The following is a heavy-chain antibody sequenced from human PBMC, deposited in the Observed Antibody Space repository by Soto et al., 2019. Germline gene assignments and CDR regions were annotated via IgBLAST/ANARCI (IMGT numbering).Heavy chain of an antibody. Sequence: GESLKISCKGSGYSFTSYWIGWVRQMPGKGLEWMGIIYPGDSDTSYSPSFQGQVTISADKSISTAYLQWSSLKASDTAMYYCARQGVGATPTHDAFDIWGQGTMVTVSS. J-gene: IGHJ3*02. V-gene: IGHV5-51*01. CDR1: GYSFTSYW. D-gene: IGHD1-26*01. CDR2: IYPGDSDT. CDR3: ARQGVGATPTHDAFDI.